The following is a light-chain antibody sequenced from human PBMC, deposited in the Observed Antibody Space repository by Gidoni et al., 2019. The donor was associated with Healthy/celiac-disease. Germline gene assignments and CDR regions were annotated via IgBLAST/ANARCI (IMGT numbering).Light chain of an antibody. J-gene: IGKJ1*01. V-gene: IGKV1-39*01. CDR2: AAS. CDR1: QSISSY. CDR3: QQSYSTLWT. Sequence: DIQMTQSPFSLSASVGDRVTITCRASQSISSYLNWYQQKPGKAPKLLIYAASSLQSGVPSRFSGSGSGTDFTLTISSLQTEDFATYYCQQSYSTLWTFGQGTKVEIK.